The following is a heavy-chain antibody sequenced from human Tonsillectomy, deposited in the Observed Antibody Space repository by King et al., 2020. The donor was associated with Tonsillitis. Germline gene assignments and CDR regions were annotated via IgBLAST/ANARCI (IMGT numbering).Heavy chain of an antibody. Sequence: VQLVESGGGLVQPGGSLTLSCAASGFTFSGSAMHWVRQASGKGLEWVGRIRSKANSYATADAASVKGRFIFSRDDSKNTAYLQMNSLKTEDTAVYYCTRQGSVGATKILDYWGQGTLVTVSS. CDR1: GFTFSGSA. J-gene: IGHJ4*02. V-gene: IGHV3-73*02. D-gene: IGHD1-26*01. CDR3: TRQGSVGATKILDY. CDR2: IRSKANSYAT.